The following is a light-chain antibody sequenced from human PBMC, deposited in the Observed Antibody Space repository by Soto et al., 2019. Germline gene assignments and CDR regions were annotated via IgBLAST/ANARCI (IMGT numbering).Light chain of an antibody. CDR2: TAS. CDR1: QNIRTY. V-gene: IGKV1-39*01. Sequence: DIQVTQSPSSLSASVGDRVTITCRASQNIRTYLNWYQQRPGKPPNLLIHTASTLQSGVPSRFSGSGSGPDFTLIIRSLQPEDFATYYCPQTHSTITSFGQGTKREI. CDR3: PQTHSTITS. J-gene: IGKJ2*03.